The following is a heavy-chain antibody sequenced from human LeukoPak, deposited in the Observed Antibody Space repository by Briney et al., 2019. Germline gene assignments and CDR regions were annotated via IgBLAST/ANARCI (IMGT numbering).Heavy chain of an antibody. Sequence: GGSLRLSCAASGFTFSSYGMHWVRQAPGKGLEWVAVISYDGSNKYYADSVKGRFTISRDNSKNTLYLQMNSLRAEDTAVYYCARGVDGYYFDYWGQGTLVTVSS. J-gene: IGHJ4*02. CDR1: GFTFSSYG. CDR2: ISYDGSNK. CDR3: ARGVDGYYFDY. V-gene: IGHV3-30*03.